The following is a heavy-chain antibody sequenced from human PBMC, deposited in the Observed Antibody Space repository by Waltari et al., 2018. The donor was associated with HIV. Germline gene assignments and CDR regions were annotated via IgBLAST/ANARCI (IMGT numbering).Heavy chain of an antibody. V-gene: IGHV3-30*04. CDR3: ARAYNWNIRSPGFCDF. CDR2: ISYDGRHI. J-gene: IGHJ4*02. D-gene: IGHD1-20*01. CDR1: GFTFHSCP. Sequence: QVQLVAPGGGVVQPWRSLRLSCAASGFTFHSCPLPWCRQAPGKGLEWVAVISYDGRHIFYADSVRGRFTISRDNSKNTLYLQMNSLTPADTAVYYCARAYNWNIRSPGFCDFWGQGTLVTVSS.